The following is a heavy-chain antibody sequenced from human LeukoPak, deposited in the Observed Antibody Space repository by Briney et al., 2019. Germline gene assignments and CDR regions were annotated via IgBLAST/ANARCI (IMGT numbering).Heavy chain of an antibody. Sequence: SETLSLTCTVSGGSFSSHYWSWIRQPPGKGLEWIGYIYYSGSTYYNPSLKSRLTISVDTSKNQFSLKLSSVTAADTAVYYCARDPSSSWTPFDYWGQGTLVTVSS. V-gene: IGHV4-59*11. CDR2: IYYSGST. J-gene: IGHJ4*02. D-gene: IGHD6-13*01. CDR1: GGSFSSHY. CDR3: ARDPSSSWTPFDY.